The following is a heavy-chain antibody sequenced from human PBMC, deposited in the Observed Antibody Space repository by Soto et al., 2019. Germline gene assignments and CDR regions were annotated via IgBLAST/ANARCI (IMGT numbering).Heavy chain of an antibody. V-gene: IGHV4-39*01. D-gene: IGHD3-10*01. CDR1: GDSISSSSYY. Sequence: SETLSLTCTVSGDSISSSSYYWGWIRQPPGKGPEWVGSIYYSGSTYYNPSLKSRVTISVDTSKNQFSLKLSSVTAADTAVYYCAPTTYGSGSYYRYWGQGTLVTVSS. J-gene: IGHJ4*02. CDR3: APTTYGSGSYYRY. CDR2: IYYSGST.